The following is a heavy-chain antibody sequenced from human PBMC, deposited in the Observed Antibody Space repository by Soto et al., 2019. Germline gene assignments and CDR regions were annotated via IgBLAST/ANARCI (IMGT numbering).Heavy chain of an antibody. CDR1: GGSISSSNW. Sequence: SETLSLTCAVSGGSISSSNWWSWVRQPPGMGLEWIGEIYHSGSTNYNPSLKSRVTISVDKSKNQFSLKLSSVTAADTAVYYCARAPPAVAGTKTGPANYQREYYFDYWGQGTLVTVSS. CDR3: ARAPPAVAGTKTGPANYQREYYFDY. CDR2: IYHSGST. J-gene: IGHJ4*02. D-gene: IGHD6-19*01. V-gene: IGHV4-4*02.